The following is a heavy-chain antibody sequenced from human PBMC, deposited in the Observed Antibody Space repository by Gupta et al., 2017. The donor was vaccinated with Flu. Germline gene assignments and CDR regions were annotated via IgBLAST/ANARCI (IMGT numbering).Heavy chain of an antibody. CDR3: ARGNPAGYGDRETYYYYGMDV. CDR1: GFTFSSYE. Sequence: EVQLVESGGGLVQHGGSLRLSCAASGFTFSSYEMNWVRQAPGKGLEWVSYISSSGSTIYYADSVKGRFTISRDNAKNSLYLQMNSLRAEDTAVYYCARGNPAGYGDRETYYYYGMDVWGQGTTVTVSS. D-gene: IGHD4-17*01. V-gene: IGHV3-48*03. J-gene: IGHJ6*02. CDR2: ISSSGSTI.